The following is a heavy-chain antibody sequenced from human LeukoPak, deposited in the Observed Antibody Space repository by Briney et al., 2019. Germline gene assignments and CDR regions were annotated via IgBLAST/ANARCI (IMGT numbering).Heavy chain of an antibody. CDR1: GFTFDDYG. CDR2: INWNGGST. J-gene: IGHJ4*02. Sequence: PGGSLRLSCAASGFTFDDYGMSWVRQAPGKGLEWVSGINWNGGSTGYADSVKGRFTISRDNAKNSLYLQMNSLRAGDTGLYYCARDHYYGGNSGGLRYWGQGTLVTVSS. CDR3: ARDHYYGGNSGGLRY. V-gene: IGHV3-20*04. D-gene: IGHD4-23*01.